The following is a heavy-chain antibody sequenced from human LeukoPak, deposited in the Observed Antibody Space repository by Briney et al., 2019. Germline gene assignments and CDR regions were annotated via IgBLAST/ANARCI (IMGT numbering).Heavy chain of an antibody. D-gene: IGHD3-9*01. J-gene: IGHJ6*03. Sequence: PSETLSLTCAVYGGSFSGYYWSWIRQPPGKGLEWIGEINHSGSTNYNPSLKSRVTISVDTSKNQFSLKLSPVTAADTAVYYCARRVDWLPYYYYMDVWGKGTTVTISS. CDR1: GGSFSGYY. CDR2: INHSGST. V-gene: IGHV4-34*01. CDR3: ARRVDWLPYYYYMDV.